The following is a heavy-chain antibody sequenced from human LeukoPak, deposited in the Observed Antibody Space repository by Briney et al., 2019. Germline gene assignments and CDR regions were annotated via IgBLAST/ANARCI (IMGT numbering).Heavy chain of an antibody. J-gene: IGHJ4*02. Sequence: GGSLRLSCAASGFTFSSYAMSWVRQAPGKGLEWVAVISYDGSNKYYADSVKGRFTISRDNSKNTLYLQMNSLRAEDTAVYYCAKDGGQWPSIGFDYWGQGTLVTVSS. V-gene: IGHV3-30*18. CDR1: GFTFSSYA. D-gene: IGHD6-19*01. CDR2: ISYDGSNK. CDR3: AKDGGQWPSIGFDY.